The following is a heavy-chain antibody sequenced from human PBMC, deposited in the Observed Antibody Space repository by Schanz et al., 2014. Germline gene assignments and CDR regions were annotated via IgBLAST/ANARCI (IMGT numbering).Heavy chain of an antibody. CDR2: INPNTGGT. CDR1: GYTFSDYY. CDR3: ARDDRAYYYGMDV. V-gene: IGHV1-2*04. Sequence: VQLVQSGAEVKKPGASVKVSCKASGYTFSDYYIHWVRQAPGQGLEWMGWINPNTGGTNFAQKFQGWVTVTRDTSISTVYMELSRVTYEDTAVYYCARDDRAYYYGMDVWGQGTTVNVSS. J-gene: IGHJ6*02. D-gene: IGHD3-22*01.